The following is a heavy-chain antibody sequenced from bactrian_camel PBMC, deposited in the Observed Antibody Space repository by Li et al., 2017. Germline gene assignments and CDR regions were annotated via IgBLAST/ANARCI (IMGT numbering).Heavy chain of an antibody. CDR3: AACSSCSGGYCDATKVQEYVY. J-gene: IGHJ4*01. CDR1: GLPASGNC. D-gene: IGHD2*01. V-gene: IGHV3S1*01. Sequence: HVQLVESGGGSVEAGGSLRLSCAASGLPASGNCVAWFRQAPGKEREGVAAVYTGDGNTFVADSVKGRFTMSQNNDKAILYLQMNGLKPEDTAMYSCAACSSCSGGYCDATKVQEYVYLGQGTQVTVS. CDR2: VYTGDGNT.